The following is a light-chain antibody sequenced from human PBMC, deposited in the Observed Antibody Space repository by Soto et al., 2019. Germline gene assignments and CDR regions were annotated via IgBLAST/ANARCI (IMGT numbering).Light chain of an antibody. CDR2: KAS. Sequence: DIQMTQSPSTLSASVGDRVTITCGASQSISSWLAWYQQKPGKAPKLLIYKASSLESGVPSRFSGRGAGTEFTLTSSRLQPDDVATYYSQHHNSYLYTFGQGTKLEIK. CDR1: QSISSW. V-gene: IGKV1-5*03. J-gene: IGKJ2*01. CDR3: QHHNSYLYT.